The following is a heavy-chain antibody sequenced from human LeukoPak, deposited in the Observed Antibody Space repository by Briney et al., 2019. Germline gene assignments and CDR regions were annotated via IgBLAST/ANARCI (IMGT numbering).Heavy chain of an antibody. CDR1: GFTFSSYG. CDR2: IWYDGSNK. Sequence: QPGRSLRLSCAASGFTFSSYGMHWVRQAPGKGLEWVAVIWYDGSNKYYADSVKGRFTISRDNSKNMLYLQMSSLRAEDTAVYYCAKMQGYFDYWGQGTLVTVSS. CDR3: AKMQGYFDY. J-gene: IGHJ4*02. V-gene: IGHV3-33*06.